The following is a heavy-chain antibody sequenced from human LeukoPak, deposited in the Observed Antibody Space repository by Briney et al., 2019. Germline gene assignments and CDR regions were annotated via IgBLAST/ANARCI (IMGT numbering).Heavy chain of an antibody. J-gene: IGHJ4*02. CDR2: ISGSGGST. CDR1: GFTFSSYA. V-gene: IGHV3-23*01. CDR3: AKDETPNTGVVIISYFDY. Sequence: PGGSLRLSCAASGFTFSSYAMSWVRQAPGQGLVWVSVISGSGGSTYYADSVKGRFTISRDNSKNTLYLQMNSLRAEDTAVYYCAKDETPNTGVVIISYFDYWGQGTLVTVSS. D-gene: IGHD3-3*01.